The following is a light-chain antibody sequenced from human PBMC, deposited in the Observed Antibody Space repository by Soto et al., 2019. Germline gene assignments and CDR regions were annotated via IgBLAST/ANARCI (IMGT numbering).Light chain of an antibody. CDR3: QQSHNLPLS. CDR1: QDIDNY. J-gene: IGKJ4*01. Sequence: DIQMTQSPSSLSASVGDRVIITCQASQDIDNYLNWYQQKPGKAPRLLIYDSSTLQTGVPSRFSGSGSGTDFTFAISSLQPEDIATYYCQQSHNLPLSFGGGTKVQI. CDR2: DSS. V-gene: IGKV1-33*01.